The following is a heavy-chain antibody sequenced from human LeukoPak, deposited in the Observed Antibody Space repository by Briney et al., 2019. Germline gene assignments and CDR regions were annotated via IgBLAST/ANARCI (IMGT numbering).Heavy chain of an antibody. J-gene: IGHJ5*02. CDR2: ISSSGSTI. CDR1: GFTFSDYY. Sequence: GGSLRLSCAASGFTFSDYYMSWIRQAPGKGLEWVSYISSSGSTIYYADSVKGRFTISRDNAKNSLYLQMNSLRAEDTAVYYCARDRYDFWSGYPNGHWFYPWGQGTLVTVSS. V-gene: IGHV3-11*01. D-gene: IGHD3-3*01. CDR3: ARDRYDFWSGYPNGHWFYP.